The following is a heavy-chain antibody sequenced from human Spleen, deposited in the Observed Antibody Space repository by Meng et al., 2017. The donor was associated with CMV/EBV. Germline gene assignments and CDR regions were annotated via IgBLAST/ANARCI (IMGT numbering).Heavy chain of an antibody. CDR1: GYTFTNYG. CDR3: ARDPKLWFGELSPRSDY. CDR2: ISAYDHNK. Sequence: ASVKVSCKASGYTFTNYGFSWVRQAPGQGLEWMGWISAYDHNKNYAQKFRGRATLTTDTSTNTAYMELRSLRSDDTAVYYCARDPKLWFGELSPRSDYWGQGTLVTVSS. D-gene: IGHD3-10*01. V-gene: IGHV1-18*01. J-gene: IGHJ4*02.